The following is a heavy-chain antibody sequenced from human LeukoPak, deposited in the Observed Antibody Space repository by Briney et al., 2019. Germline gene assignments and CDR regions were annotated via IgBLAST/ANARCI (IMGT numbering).Heavy chain of an antibody. Sequence: PGRALRLSCAASGFTFSSYGMHWVRQAPGKGLEGVAGICYDGSNKYYADSVKGRFTISRDNSKNTLYLQMNSLRAEDTAVYYCARESFQTAMAYYYGMDVWGQGTTVTVSS. CDR2: ICYDGSNK. D-gene: IGHD5-18*01. J-gene: IGHJ6*02. V-gene: IGHV3-33*01. CDR3: ARESFQTAMAYYYGMDV. CDR1: GFTFSSYG.